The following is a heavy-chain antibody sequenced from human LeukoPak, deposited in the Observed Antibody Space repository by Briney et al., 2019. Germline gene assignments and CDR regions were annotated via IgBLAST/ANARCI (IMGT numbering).Heavy chain of an antibody. CDR2: IYSSGST. V-gene: IGHV4-4*07. J-gene: IGHJ4*02. CDR3: ARDFTADSNGYYDF. D-gene: IGHD3-22*01. CDR1: SGSISGYY. Sequence: SETLSLTCTVSSGSISGYYWNWFRQPAGKGLEGIGRIYSSGSTNYNPSLKSRVALSINTSRSHFCLKLSSVTAADSAMYYCARDFTADSNGYYDFWGQGTLVAVSS.